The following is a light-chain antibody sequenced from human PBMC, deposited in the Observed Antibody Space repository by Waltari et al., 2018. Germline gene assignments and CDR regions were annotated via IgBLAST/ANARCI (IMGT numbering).Light chain of an antibody. CDR1: CRHVGGYTY. J-gene: IGLJ3*02. V-gene: IGLV2-11*01. CDR3: CSYAGSFTWL. CDR2: DVG. Sequence: QSALTQPRSVSGSPGQSVAIPCTGPCRHVGGYTYVSWYQHPPGKAPKLMIYDVGKRPSGVPDRFSGSKSGNTASLTISGLQAEDEAEYYCCSYAGSFTWLFGGGTKLTVL.